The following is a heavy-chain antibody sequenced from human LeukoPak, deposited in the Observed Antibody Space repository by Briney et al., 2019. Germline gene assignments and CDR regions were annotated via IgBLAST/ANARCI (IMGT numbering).Heavy chain of an antibody. CDR3: AKGISPSSSRTFDY. D-gene: IGHD6-13*01. CDR2: LSGSGLSK. V-gene: IGHV3-23*01. J-gene: IGHJ4*02. Sequence: GGSLRLSCAASGFTFSSYAMNWVRQAPGKGLQWVSALSGSGLSKYYADSVKGRFTISRDNSKNTLYLQMNSLRAEDTAIYYCAKGISPSSSRTFDYWGQGTLVTVSS. CDR1: GFTFSSYA.